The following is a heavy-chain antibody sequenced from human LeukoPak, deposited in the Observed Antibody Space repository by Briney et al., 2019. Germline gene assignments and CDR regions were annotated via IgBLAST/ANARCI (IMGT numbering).Heavy chain of an antibody. V-gene: IGHV4-59*01. Sequence: PSETLSLTCTVSGGSISSYYWSWIRQPPGKGLEWIGYIYYSGSTNYNPSLKSRVTISVDTSKNQFSLKLSSATAADTAVYYCARSEYSSSWLNQKYYMDVWGKGTTVTISS. D-gene: IGHD6-13*01. CDR1: GGSISSYY. CDR2: IYYSGST. CDR3: ARSEYSSSWLNQKYYMDV. J-gene: IGHJ6*03.